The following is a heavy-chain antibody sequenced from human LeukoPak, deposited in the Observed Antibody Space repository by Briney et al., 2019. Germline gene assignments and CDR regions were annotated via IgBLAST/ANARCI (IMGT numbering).Heavy chain of an antibody. V-gene: IGHV4-59*01. Sequence: SETLSLTCTVSGGSISNFYWSWIRQSPGKGLEWIGYIHYRGSTNYNPSLKSRVTISGATSKSQFSLKLSSVTAADTAIYYCARARDITVAGTWGDNWFDPWGQGTLVTVSS. J-gene: IGHJ5*02. D-gene: IGHD6-19*01. CDR2: IHYRGST. CDR1: GGSISNFY. CDR3: ARARDITVAGTWGDNWFDP.